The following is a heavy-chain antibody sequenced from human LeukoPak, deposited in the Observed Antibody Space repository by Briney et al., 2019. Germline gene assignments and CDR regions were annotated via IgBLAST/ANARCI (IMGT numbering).Heavy chain of an antibody. CDR3: AKCYYYDTHGYYLAVFDY. Sequence: GGSLRLSCAASGLTFSNYGVSWVRQAPGKGLEWVSGISGSGGSTYYADSVKGRFTISRDNSKNTLYLQMNSLRAEDTAVYYCAKCYYYDTHGYYLAVFDYWGQGTLVTVSS. CDR1: GLTFSNYG. J-gene: IGHJ4*02. V-gene: IGHV3-23*01. CDR2: ISGSGGST. D-gene: IGHD3-22*01.